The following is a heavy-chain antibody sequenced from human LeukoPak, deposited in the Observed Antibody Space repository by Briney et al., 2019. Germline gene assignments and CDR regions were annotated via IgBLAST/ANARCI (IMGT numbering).Heavy chain of an antibody. CDR3: ARSGVTLYWYFDL. J-gene: IGHJ2*01. CDR1: GGSISGYY. CDR2: IYYSGST. Sequence: PSETLSLTCTVSGGSISGYYYNWIRQPPGKGLEWIGYIYYSGSTNYNPSLKSRVTISLDTSKNQFSLKLSSVTTADTAVYYCARSGVTLYWYFDLWGRGTLVTVSS. D-gene: IGHD4-23*01. V-gene: IGHV4-59*01.